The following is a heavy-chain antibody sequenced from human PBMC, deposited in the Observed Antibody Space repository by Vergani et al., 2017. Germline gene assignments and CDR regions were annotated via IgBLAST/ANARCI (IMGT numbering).Heavy chain of an antibody. Sequence: QVQLQESGPGLVKPSQTLSLTCAVSGGSISSGGYSWSWIRQPPGKGLEWIGYIYHSGSTYYNPSLKSRVTISVDRSKNQFSLKLSSVTAADTAVYYCARVVGRNWFDPWGQGTLVTVSS. V-gene: IGHV4-30-2*01. CDR3: ARVVGRNWFDP. D-gene: IGHD1-26*01. CDR1: GGSISSGGYS. CDR2: IYHSGST. J-gene: IGHJ5*02.